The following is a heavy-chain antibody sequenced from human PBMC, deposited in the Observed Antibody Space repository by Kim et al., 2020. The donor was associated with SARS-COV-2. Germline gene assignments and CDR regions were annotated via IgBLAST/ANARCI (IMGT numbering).Heavy chain of an antibody. CDR1: GFTVSTNY. CDR3: ASDTGLSNGMGV. D-gene: IGHD4-4*01. V-gene: IGHV3-66*01. J-gene: IGHJ6*02. CDR2: IDSGGNT. Sequence: GGSLRLSCAASGFTVSTNYMSWVRQAPGKGLEWVSVIDSGGNTFYADSVKGRFTISRDSSKNMLFLQFNSLSAEDTAVYSCASDTGLSNGMGVWGQGTTV.